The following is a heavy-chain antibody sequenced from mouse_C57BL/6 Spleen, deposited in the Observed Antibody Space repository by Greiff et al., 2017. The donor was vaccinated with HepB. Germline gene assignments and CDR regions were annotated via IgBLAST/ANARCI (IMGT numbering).Heavy chain of an antibody. CDR2: ISSGGDYI. CDR3: TRGSYDYDGAWFAY. J-gene: IGHJ3*01. CDR1: GFTFSSYA. V-gene: IGHV5-9-1*02. D-gene: IGHD2-4*01. Sequence: EVKLVESGEGLVKPGGSLKLSCAASGFTFSSYAMSWVRQTPEKRLEWVAYISSGGDYIYYADTVKGRFTISRDNARNTLYLQMSSLKSEDTAMYYCTRGSYDYDGAWFAYWGQGTLVTVSA.